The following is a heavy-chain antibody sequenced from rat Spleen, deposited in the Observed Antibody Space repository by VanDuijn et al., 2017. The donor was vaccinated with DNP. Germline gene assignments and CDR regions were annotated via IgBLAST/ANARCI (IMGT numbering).Heavy chain of an antibody. Sequence: EVQLVESGGGLVQPGRSLKLSCAASGFTFSDYYMAWVRQAPTKGLELVAYISYAGGSTYYTDSVKGRFTISRDDAKSSLYLQMDSLRSEDTATYYCTTVYGGYSGWFASWGQGTLVTVSS. D-gene: IGHD1-11*01. V-gene: IGHV5-20*01. CDR3: TTVYGGYSGWFAS. J-gene: IGHJ3*01. CDR2: ISYAGGST. CDR1: GFTFSDYY.